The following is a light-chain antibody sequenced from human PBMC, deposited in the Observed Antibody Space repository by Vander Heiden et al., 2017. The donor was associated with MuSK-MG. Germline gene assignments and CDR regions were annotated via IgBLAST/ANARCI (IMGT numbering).Light chain of an antibody. V-gene: IGKV1-33*01. CDR1: QDISNY. CDR2: DAF. J-gene: IGKJ2*01. Sequence: DIQMTQSKTSLSASVRDRVTITCQASQDISNYLNWYQQKPGKSPKLLIYDAFILEIGLPSRFSGSVCVIDFTFTISMLQPEDIATYYCLQFDNLPLYTFGQGSKLKIK. CDR3: LQFDNLPLYT.